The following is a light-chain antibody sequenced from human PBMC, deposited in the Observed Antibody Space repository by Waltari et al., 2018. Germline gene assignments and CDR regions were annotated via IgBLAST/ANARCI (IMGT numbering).Light chain of an antibody. CDR2: DAS. V-gene: IGKV1-39*01. CDR1: QSISSY. CDR3: QQSDSMPFT. Sequence: DIQKTQSPSSLSASVGGRVSITCRTSQSISSYLNWYQQKPGKAPKLLIYDASTLQSGVPSRFSGSGSGTDFTLTISSLQPEDFATYHCQQSDSMPFTFGGGTKVEIK. J-gene: IGKJ4*01.